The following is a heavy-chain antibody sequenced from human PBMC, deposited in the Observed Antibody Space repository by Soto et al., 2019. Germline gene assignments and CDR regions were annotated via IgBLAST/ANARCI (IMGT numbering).Heavy chain of an antibody. J-gene: IGHJ6*02. CDR1: GFTFSSYE. CDR3: ARWYANGQWLVPSGFDYYYGMDV. V-gene: IGHV3-48*03. CDR2: ISSSGSTI. D-gene: IGHD6-19*01. Sequence: PGGSLRLSCAASGFTFSSYEMNWVRQAPGKGLEWVSYISSSGSTIYYADSVKGRFTISRDNAKNSLYLQMNSLRAEDTAVYYCARWYANGQWLVPSGFDYYYGMDVWGQGTTVTVSS.